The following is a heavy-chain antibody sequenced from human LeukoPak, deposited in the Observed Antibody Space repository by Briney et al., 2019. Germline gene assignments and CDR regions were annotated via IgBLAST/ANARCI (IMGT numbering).Heavy chain of an antibody. Sequence: ASVKVSCKASGGTFSSYAISWVRQAPGHGLEWMGGIIPIFGTANYAQKFQGRVTITADKSTSTAYMDLSSLRSEDTAVYYCARGGDTAMAVDYWGQGTLVTVSS. CDR1: GGTFSSYA. J-gene: IGHJ4*02. CDR3: ARGGDTAMAVDY. V-gene: IGHV1-69*06. D-gene: IGHD5-18*01. CDR2: IIPIFGTA.